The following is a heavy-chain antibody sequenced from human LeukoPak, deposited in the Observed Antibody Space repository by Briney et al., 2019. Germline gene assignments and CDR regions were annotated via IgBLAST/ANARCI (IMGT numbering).Heavy chain of an antibody. V-gene: IGHV3-72*01. CDR2: ARNRGNGYTT. D-gene: IGHD4/OR15-4a*01. CDR1: AFTFSDDY. CDR3: ARIMRVDYGTYYFDY. J-gene: IGHJ4*02. Sequence: PGRSLRPSCAASAFTFSDDYIDWVRQAPGKGLEWVGRARNRGNGYTTQYAASVKGRFTFSRDDSENTVYLQMNSLKTEDTAVYFCARIMRVDYGTYYFDYWGQGTLVTVSS.